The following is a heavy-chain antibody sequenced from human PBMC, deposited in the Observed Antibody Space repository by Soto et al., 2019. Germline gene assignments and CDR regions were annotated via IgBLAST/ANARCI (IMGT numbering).Heavy chain of an antibody. CDR3: AREGNGYEDY. J-gene: IGHJ4*02. V-gene: IGHV1-18*04. D-gene: IGHD5-18*01. CDR2: ISGKNDKR. CDR1: GYTFIRYG. Sequence: QVQLVQSGGEIKKPGASVNVSCKASGYTFIRYGISWVRQAPGQGFEWMGWISGKNDKRNHAQKFRGRITMTTDTSTNTAYLEVRSLGSDATAISYCAREGNGYEDYWGQGTLVTVSS.